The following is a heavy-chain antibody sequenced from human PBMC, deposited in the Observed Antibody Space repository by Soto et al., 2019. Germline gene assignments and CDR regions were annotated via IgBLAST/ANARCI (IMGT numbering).Heavy chain of an antibody. Sequence: EVQLVESGGGLVQPGGSLRLSCAGSGFTFRKYWMHWVRQAPGKGLEWVSRIDHDGPTDYADSVRGRFTISRDNAENTLYLQMNSLRPEDTAVYYCVRDSHGDYWGQGTLVTVSS. V-gene: IGHV3-74*01. CDR2: IDHDGPT. CDR3: VRDSHGDY. J-gene: IGHJ4*02. CDR1: GFTFRKYW.